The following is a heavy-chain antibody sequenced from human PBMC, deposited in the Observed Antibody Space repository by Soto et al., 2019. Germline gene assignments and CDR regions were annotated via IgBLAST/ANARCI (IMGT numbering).Heavy chain of an antibody. CDR2: ISWNSGSI. J-gene: IGHJ3*02. D-gene: IGHD3-16*01. Sequence: SLRLSCAASGFTFDDYAMHWVRQAPGKGLEWVSGISWNSGSIGYADSVKGRFTISRDNAKNSLYLQMNSLRAEDTALYYCAKDRGGEFDAFDIWGQGTMVTVSS. V-gene: IGHV3-9*01. CDR3: AKDRGGEFDAFDI. CDR1: GFTFDDYA.